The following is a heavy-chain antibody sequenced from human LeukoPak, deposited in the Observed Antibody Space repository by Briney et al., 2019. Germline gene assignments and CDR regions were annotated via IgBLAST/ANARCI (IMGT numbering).Heavy chain of an antibody. CDR3: ARGQERLRPFDY. CDR2: INHSGST. CDR1: GGSFSGYY. D-gene: IGHD6-25*01. V-gene: IGHV4-34*01. J-gene: IGHJ4*02. Sequence: SETLSLTCAVYGGSFSGYYWSWIRQSPGKGLEWIGEINHSGSTNYNPSLKSRVTISVDTSKNQFSLKLSSVTAADTAVYYCARGQERLRPFDYWGQGTLVTVSS.